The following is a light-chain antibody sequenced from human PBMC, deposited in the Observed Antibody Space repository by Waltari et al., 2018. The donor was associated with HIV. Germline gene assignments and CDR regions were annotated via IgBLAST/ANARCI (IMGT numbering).Light chain of an antibody. Sequence: QAVVTQEPSLTVSPGGTVTITCGSSTGAVTTAPYAYWLQQRAGQAPMTLIFDTTNTYSWTPARFSGSLRGGKAALTLSGAQLEDEADYYCFLSYSGAWVFGGGTKLTVL. J-gene: IGLJ3*02. CDR3: FLSYSGAWV. V-gene: IGLV7-46*01. CDR2: DTT. CDR1: TGAVTTAPY.